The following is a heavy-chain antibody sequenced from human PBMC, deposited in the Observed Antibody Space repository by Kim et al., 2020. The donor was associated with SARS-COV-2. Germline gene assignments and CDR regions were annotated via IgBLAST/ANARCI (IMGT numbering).Heavy chain of an antibody. CDR2: IIPIFGTA. CDR3: ARGNITMVRGVIITYFPYGMDV. D-gene: IGHD3-10*01. CDR1: GGTFSSYA. J-gene: IGHJ6*02. V-gene: IGHV1-69*13. Sequence: SVKVSCKASGGTFSSYAISWVRQAPGQGLEWMGGIIPIFGTANYAQKFQGRVTITADESTSTAYMELSSLRSEDTAVYYCARGNITMVRGVIITYFPYGMDVWGQGTTVTVSS.